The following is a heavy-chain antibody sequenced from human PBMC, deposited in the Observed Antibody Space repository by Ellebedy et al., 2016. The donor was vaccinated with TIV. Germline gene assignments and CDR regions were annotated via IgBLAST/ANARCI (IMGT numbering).Heavy chain of an antibody. CDR2: ISGSGGST. CDR1: GFTFSSYA. D-gene: IGHD6-13*01. Sequence: GESLKISXAASGFTFSSYAMSWVRQAPGKGLEWVSAISGSGGSTYYADSVKGRFTISRDNSKNTLYLQMNSLRAEDTAVYYCASLPRGYSSIFPHYGMDVWGQGTTVTVSS. J-gene: IGHJ6*02. CDR3: ASLPRGYSSIFPHYGMDV. V-gene: IGHV3-23*01.